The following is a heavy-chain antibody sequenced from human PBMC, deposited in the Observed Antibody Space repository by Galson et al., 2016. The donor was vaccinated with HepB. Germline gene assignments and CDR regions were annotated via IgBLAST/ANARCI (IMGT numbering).Heavy chain of an antibody. D-gene: IGHD6-6*01. CDR1: GYTFTDYY. V-gene: IGHV1-2*02. CDR3: ARDALSKAGRLINYAMDV. CDR2: INPNSGGP. Sequence: SVKVSCKASGYTFTDYYIQWVRQTPGQGLEWLGWINPNSGGPNYAQKFQGRLTMTRNTSISTVYMELGSLRSDDTAVYYCARDALSKAGRLINYAMDVWGQGTTVIVSS. J-gene: IGHJ6*02.